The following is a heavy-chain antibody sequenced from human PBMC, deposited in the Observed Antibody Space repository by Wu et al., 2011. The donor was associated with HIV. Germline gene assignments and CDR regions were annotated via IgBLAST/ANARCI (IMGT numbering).Heavy chain of an antibody. CDR1: GGTFSSYA. Sequence: QVQLVQSGAEVKKPGSSVKVSCKASGGTFSSYAINWVRQAPGQGLEWMGGIIPIFGTANYAQMSQGRVTITADKSTMTAYLELSGLTSEDTAVYYCVRDLGGNEEYWGQGTLVTVS. V-gene: IGHV1-69*14. D-gene: IGHD4-23*01. J-gene: IGHJ4*02. CDR3: VRDLGGNEEY. CDR2: IIPIFGTA.